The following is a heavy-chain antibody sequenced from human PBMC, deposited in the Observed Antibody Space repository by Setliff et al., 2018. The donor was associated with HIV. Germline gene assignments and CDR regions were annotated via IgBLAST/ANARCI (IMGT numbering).Heavy chain of an antibody. CDR3: ARVPPEYSSSSQAFDI. D-gene: IGHD6-6*01. V-gene: IGHV4-59*11. Sequence: SETLSLTCTVSGSSISGHFWTWIWQPPGKGLEWIGYIYTTGSTNYNPSLTSRVTISVDTSKNKFSLKMRSVTAADTAVYYCARVPPEYSSSSQAFDIWGQGTKVTVSS. J-gene: IGHJ3*02. CDR1: GSSISGHF. CDR2: IYTTGST.